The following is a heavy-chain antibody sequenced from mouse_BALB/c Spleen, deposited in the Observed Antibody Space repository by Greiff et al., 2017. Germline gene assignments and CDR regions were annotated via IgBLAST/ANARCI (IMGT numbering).Heavy chain of an antibody. J-gene: IGHJ3*01. V-gene: IGHV1-87*01. Sequence: VQLQQSGAELARPGASVKLSCKASGYTFTSYWMQWVKQRPGQGLEWIGAIYPGDGDTRYTQKFKGKATLTADKSSSTAYMQLSSLASEDSAVYYCARGGALRQLGLRGWFAYWGQGTLVTVSA. CDR1: GYTFTSYW. CDR3: ARGGALRQLGLRGWFAY. CDR2: IYPGDGDT. D-gene: IGHD3-2*01.